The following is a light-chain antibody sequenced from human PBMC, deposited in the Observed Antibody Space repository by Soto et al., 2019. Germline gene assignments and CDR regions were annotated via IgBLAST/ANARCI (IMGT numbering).Light chain of an antibody. V-gene: IGKV3-20*01. CDR3: QQYTDWPLT. CDR2: GVS. CDR1: QSVTSNY. J-gene: IGKJ1*01. Sequence: EVVMTQSPATLSVSPGERATLSCRASQSVTSNYLAWYQQKPGQAPRLLIYGVSSRATGVPDRFSGSGSGTDFTLTISRLEPEDFAVYYCQQYTDWPLTFGQGTKVEVE.